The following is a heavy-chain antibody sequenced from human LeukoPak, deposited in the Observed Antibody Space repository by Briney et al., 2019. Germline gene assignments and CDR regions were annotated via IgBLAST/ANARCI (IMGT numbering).Heavy chain of an antibody. J-gene: IGHJ4*02. CDR1: GFSFSSSW. CDR2: INDDETST. D-gene: IGHD3-22*01. V-gene: IGHV3-74*01. CDR3: AKYLSSGFLYYFDY. Sequence: PGGSLRLSCAASGFSFSSSWMHWVRQVPGKGLEWVSRINDDETSTTYAESVKGRFTISRDNAKNTLFLQMNSLRAEDTAVYYCAKYLSSGFLYYFDYWGQGTLVTVSS.